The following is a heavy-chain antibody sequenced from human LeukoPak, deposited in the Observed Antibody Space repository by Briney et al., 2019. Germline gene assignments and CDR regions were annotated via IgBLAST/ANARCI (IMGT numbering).Heavy chain of an antibody. CDR3: ARDNYYDSSGYSLYYYYYGMDV. CDR1: GGSISSGGYY. J-gene: IGHJ6*02. V-gene: IGHV4-31*03. D-gene: IGHD3-22*01. Sequence: SETLSLTCSVSGGSISSGGYYWNWIRQHPGKGLEWIGYIYHSGSTNYNPSLKSRVTISVDTSKNQFSLKLNSVTAADTAVYYCARDNYYDSSGYSLYYYYYGMDVWGQGTTVTVSS. CDR2: IYHSGST.